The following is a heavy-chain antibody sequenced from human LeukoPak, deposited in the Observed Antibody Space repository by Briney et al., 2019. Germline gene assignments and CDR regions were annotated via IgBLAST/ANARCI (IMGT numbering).Heavy chain of an antibody. D-gene: IGHD2-2*02. CDR2: ISGSGGST. J-gene: IGHJ5*02. CDR3: AKDQIVVVPAAITGENWFDP. CDR1: GFTFSSYA. Sequence: GGSLRLSCAASGFTFSSYAMSWVRQAPGKGLEWVSAISGSGGSTYYADSVKGRFTISRDNPKNTLYLQMNSLRAEDTAVYYCAKDQIVVVPAAITGENWFDPWGQGTLVTVSS. V-gene: IGHV3-23*01.